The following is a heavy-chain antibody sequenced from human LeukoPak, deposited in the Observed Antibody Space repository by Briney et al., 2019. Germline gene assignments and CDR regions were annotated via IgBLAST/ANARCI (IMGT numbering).Heavy chain of an antibody. D-gene: IGHD3-10*02. Sequence: ASVKVSCKAFGYTFTGYYMHWVRQAPGQGLEWMGWINPNSGGTNYAQKFQGWVTMTRDTSISTAYMELSRLRSDDTAVYYCAREVPSLLFSGMDVWGQGTTVTVSS. J-gene: IGHJ6*02. CDR2: INPNSGGT. CDR1: GYTFTGYY. V-gene: IGHV1-2*04. CDR3: AREVPSLLFSGMDV.